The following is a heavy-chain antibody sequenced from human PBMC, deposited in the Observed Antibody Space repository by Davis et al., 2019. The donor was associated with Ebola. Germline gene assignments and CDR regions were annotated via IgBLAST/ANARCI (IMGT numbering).Heavy chain of an antibody. Sequence: GESLKISCKGSGYSFTSYWISWVRQMPGKGLEWMGIIFPGDSDTRYSPSFQGQVTISADKSISTAYLQWSGLKASDTAMYYCARRSGDGLFWFDPWGQGTLVTVSS. D-gene: IGHD1-26*01. J-gene: IGHJ5*02. CDR2: IFPGDSDT. CDR3: ARRSGDGLFWFDP. CDR1: GYSFTSYW. V-gene: IGHV5-51*01.